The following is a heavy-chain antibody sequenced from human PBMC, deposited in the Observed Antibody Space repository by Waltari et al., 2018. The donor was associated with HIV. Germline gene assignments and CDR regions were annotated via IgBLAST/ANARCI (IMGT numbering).Heavy chain of an antibody. D-gene: IGHD2-21*02. CDR2: INPNDGST. V-gene: IGHV1-46*01. CDR3: ARAGGDLDY. CDR1: GYTFTSFY. Sequence: QVQLVQSGPEVKKPGASVKISCKASGYTFTSFYMHWVRQAPGQGLEWMGIINPNDGSTTDAQNFQDRVTMTRDTSTSTVYMQLSSLRSEDTAVYYCARAGGDLDYWGQGTLVTVSS. J-gene: IGHJ4*02.